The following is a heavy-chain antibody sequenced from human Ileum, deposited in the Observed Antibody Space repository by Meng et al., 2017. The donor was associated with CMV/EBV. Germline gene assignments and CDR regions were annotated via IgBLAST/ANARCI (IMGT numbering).Heavy chain of an antibody. CDR3: KRDVSGANFDR. Sequence: ASVKVSCKASGYTFSDYFIHWVRQAPGQGLEWMGWINPKSGDTNYAQKFQGRVTMTRDTSISTAYMELSSLRSDDMSMFFCKRDVSGANFDRWGQGTLVTVSS. V-gene: IGHV1-2*02. CDR1: GYTFSDYF. D-gene: IGHD4/OR15-4a*01. J-gene: IGHJ4*02. CDR2: INPKSGDT.